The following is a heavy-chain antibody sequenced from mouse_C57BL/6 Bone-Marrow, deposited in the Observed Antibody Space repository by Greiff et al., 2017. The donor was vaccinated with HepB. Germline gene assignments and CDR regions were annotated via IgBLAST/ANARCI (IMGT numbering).Heavy chain of an antibody. V-gene: IGHV3-6*01. J-gene: IGHJ1*03. Sequence: EVQLQQSGPGLVKPSQSLSLTCSVTGYSITSGYYWNWIRQFPGNKLEWMGYISYDGSNNYNPSLKNRISITRDTSKNQFFLKLNSVTTEDTATYYCARGFYYGNSYWYFDVWGTGTTVTVSS. D-gene: IGHD2-1*01. CDR1: GYSITSGYY. CDR2: ISYDGSN. CDR3: ARGFYYGNSYWYFDV.